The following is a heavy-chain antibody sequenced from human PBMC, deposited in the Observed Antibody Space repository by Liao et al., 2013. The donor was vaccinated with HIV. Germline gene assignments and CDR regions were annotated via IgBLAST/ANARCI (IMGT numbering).Heavy chain of an antibody. CDR3: ARALYFPRGTGFGFDI. D-gene: IGHD1-26*01. CDR1: GGSISSGYYS. V-gene: IGHV4-61*02. J-gene: IGHJ3*02. Sequence: QVQLQESGPGLVKPSQTLSLTCTVSGGSISSGYYSWTWIRQPAGKGLECIGRIYTGGSINLNPSLRSRATISVDTPKNQFSLNLTSATAADTAVYYCARALYFPRGTGFGFDIWGPRGQWSPSLQ. CDR2: IYTGGSI.